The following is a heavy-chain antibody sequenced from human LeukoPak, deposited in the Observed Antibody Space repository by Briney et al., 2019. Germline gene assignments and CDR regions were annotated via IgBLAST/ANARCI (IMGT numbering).Heavy chain of an antibody. V-gene: IGHV3-30-3*01. D-gene: IGHD3-3*01. J-gene: IGHJ6*02. CDR3: ARNDVLRFLEWLRRQNYYYYGMDV. CDR2: ISYDGSNK. Sequence: GGSLRLSCAASGFTFSIYAMHWVREAPGKGVEWVAVISYDGSNKNYADSVKGRFTISRDKSKNTLYLQMNSLRAEDTAVYYCARNDVLRFLEWLRRQNYYYYGMDVWGQGTTVTVSS. CDR1: GFTFSIYA.